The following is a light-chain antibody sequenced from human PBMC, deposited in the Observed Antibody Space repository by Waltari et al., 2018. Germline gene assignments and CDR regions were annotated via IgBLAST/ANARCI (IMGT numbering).Light chain of an antibody. Sequence: QSALTQPPSASGSPGQSVTIPCTGPRTDIGVYNYVSWYQQHPGKAPKLLIYEVTERPSGVPDRFSGSKSGNTASLTVSGLQGEDEADYYCASFAGSNNLFGGGTKLTVL. CDR2: EVT. V-gene: IGLV2-8*01. CDR3: ASFAGSNNL. J-gene: IGLJ2*01. CDR1: RTDIGVYNY.